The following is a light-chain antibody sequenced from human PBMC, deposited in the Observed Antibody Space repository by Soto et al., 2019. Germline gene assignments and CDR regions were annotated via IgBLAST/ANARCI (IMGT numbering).Light chain of an antibody. J-gene: IGLJ1*01. CDR1: SSAVGGYNY. CDR2: EVS. V-gene: IGLV2-14*01. CDR3: NSYTSTATGV. Sequence: QAALTQPASVSGSPGQSINISCTGTSSAVGGYNYVSWYQQHPGKAPKLIIYEVSNRPSGVSNRFSGAKSGNTDCLTISGLQDEDEADYYCNSYTSTATGVFGTGTKLTVL.